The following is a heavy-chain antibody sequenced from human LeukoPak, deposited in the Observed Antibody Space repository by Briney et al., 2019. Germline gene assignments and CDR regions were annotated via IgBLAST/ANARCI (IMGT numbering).Heavy chain of an antibody. CDR3: ARARARDYTNWFDP. D-gene: IGHD3-16*01. J-gene: IGHJ5*02. V-gene: IGHV3-21*01. CDR2: ISSSSSYI. CDR1: GFTFSSYS. Sequence: GGSLRLSCAASGFTFSSYSMNWVRQAPGKGLEWVSSISSSSSYIYYADSVKGRFTISRDNAKNSLYLQMNSLRAEDTAVYYCARARARDYTNWFDPWGQGTLVTVSS.